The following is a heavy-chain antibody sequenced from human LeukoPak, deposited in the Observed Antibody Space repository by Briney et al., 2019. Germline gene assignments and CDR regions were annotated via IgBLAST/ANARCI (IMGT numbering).Heavy chain of an antibody. V-gene: IGHV3-23*01. CDR2: ISGGDDIT. Sequence: GGSLRLSCAASGFNFANHAMSWVRQTAGKGLEWVSAISGGDDITYYADSVKGRFTISRDNSKDTLFLQMHSLRPGDTAVYYCVREDTPATANYWGQGTLVTISS. CDR3: VREDTPATANY. J-gene: IGHJ4*02. D-gene: IGHD2-21*02. CDR1: GFNFANHA.